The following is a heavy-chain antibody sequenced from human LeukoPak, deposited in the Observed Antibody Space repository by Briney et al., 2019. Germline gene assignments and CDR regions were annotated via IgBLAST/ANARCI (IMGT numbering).Heavy chain of an antibody. CDR3: ARVTEGSSRFHWYFDL. J-gene: IGHJ2*01. CDR2: IYYSGST. Sequence: PSETLSLTCTVSGGSISSYYWSWIRQPPGKGLEWIGYIYYSGSTYYNPSLKSRVTISVDTSKNQFSLKLSSVTAADTAVYYCARVTEGSSRFHWYFDLWGRGTLVTVSS. D-gene: IGHD6-13*01. V-gene: IGHV4-59*12. CDR1: GGSISSYY.